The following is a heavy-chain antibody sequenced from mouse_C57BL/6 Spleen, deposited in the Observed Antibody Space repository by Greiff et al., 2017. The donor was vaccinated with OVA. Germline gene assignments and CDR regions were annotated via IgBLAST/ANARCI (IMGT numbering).Heavy chain of an antibody. V-gene: IGHV1-64*01. CDR2: IHPNSGST. CDR1: GYTFTSYW. J-gene: IGHJ3*01. D-gene: IGHD1-1*01. CDR3: AVDYYGRGFAY. Sequence: VQLQQSGAELVKPGASVKLSCKASGYTFTSYWMHWVKQRPGQGLEWIGMIHPNSGSTNYNEKFKSKATLTVDKSSSTAYMQLSSLTSEDSAVYYCAVDYYGRGFAYWGQGTLVTVSA.